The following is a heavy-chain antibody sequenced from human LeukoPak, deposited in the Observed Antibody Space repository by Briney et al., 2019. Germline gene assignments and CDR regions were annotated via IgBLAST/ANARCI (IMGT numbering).Heavy chain of an antibody. J-gene: IGHJ4*02. D-gene: IGHD3-10*01. Sequence: ASVKVSCKTSGYTFTNHYIHWVRQAPGQGLEWMAIINPGDGNTKYAQKFQGRVTLTRDTSTSTLNMELSSLRSEDTAVYYCSRVGELVFDYWGQGTLVTVSS. V-gene: IGHV1-46*03. CDR3: SRVGELVFDY. CDR2: INPGDGNT. CDR1: GYTFTNHY.